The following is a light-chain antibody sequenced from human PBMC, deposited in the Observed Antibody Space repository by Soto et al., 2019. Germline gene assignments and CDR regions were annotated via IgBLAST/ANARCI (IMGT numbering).Light chain of an antibody. V-gene: IGKV2D-29*01. CDR1: QSLLYSDGRTY. Sequence: DVVLTQTPRSLSVTPGQPASISCKSSQSLLYSDGRTYVYWYLQKPDKPPQLLINDVSNRFAGVQDRFSGRGSGTDFTPQISPVEAEDVGVYNGMQSIQVPIPFGGGTNVEIK. CDR2: DVS. J-gene: IGKJ4*01. CDR3: MQSIQVPIP.